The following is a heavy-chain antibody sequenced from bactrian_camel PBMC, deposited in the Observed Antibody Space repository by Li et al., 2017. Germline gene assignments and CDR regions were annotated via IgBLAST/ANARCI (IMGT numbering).Heavy chain of an antibody. V-gene: IGHV3S53*01. CDR1: GDSRGTYC. J-gene: IGHJ4*01. D-gene: IGHD4*01. Sequence: WSLALSCSFSGDSRGTYCMGWFRRISVKQYEGVAAIDSNGSTSYADSVKGRFTISRDNAKNTVYLQMNNLKSEDTAVYYCASLSAVRSTSMKSDWGQGTQVTVS. CDR3: ASLSAVRSTSMKSD. CDR2: IDSNGST.